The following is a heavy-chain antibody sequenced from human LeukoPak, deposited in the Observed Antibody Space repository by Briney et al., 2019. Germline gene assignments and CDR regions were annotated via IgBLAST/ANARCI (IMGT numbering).Heavy chain of an antibody. CDR2: INQDGSDM. J-gene: IGHJ3*01. V-gene: IGHV3-7*03. CDR3: ARDFPGIGRGTFDF. D-gene: IGHD3-10*01. CDR1: GFIFSNYA. Sequence: GGSLRLSCAASGFIFSNYAMNWVRLTPGKGLEWVAKINQDGSDMYYVDSVKGRFFVSRDNARNLVYLQMNSLRVDDTAVYYCARDFPGIGRGTFDFWGQGTIIIVSS.